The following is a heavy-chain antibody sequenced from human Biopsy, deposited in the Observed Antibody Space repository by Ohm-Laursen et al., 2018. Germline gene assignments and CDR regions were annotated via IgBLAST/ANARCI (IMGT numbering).Heavy chain of an antibody. D-gene: IGHD3-10*01. CDR3: AKGRSGGTGHGNWFDP. V-gene: IGHV3-23*01. J-gene: IGHJ5*02. Sequence: GSLRLSCSATGFTFSGYAMSWVRQGPEKGLEWVSVVTGSGRSPYYTDSVKGRFSISRDNSKNPLYLQMNSLRVEDTAVYYCAKGRSGGTGHGNWFDPWGQGTLVIVSS. CDR2: VTGSGRSP. CDR1: GFTFSGYA.